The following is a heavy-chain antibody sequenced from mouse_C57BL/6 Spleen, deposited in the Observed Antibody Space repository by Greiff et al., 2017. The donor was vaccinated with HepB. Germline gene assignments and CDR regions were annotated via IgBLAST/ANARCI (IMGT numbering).Heavy chain of an antibody. J-gene: IGHJ2*01. CDR2: IYPGSGST. CDR1: GYTFTSYW. V-gene: IGHV1-55*01. CDR3: ARRPGTGGDYFDY. Sequence: QVQLQQPGAELVKPGASVKMPCKASGYTFTSYWITWVKQRPGQGLEWIGDIYPGSGSTNYNVKFKSKATLTVDTSSSTAYMQLSSLTSEDSAVYYCARRPGTGGDYFDYWGQGTTLTVSS. D-gene: IGHD4-1*01.